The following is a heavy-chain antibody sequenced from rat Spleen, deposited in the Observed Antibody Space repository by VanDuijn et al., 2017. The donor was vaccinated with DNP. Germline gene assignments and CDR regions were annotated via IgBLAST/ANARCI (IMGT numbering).Heavy chain of an antibody. Sequence: EVQLVESGGGLVQPGRSLKLSCTASGFTFSDYYMAWVRQAPTKGLEWVASITTGGVNTYYRDSVKGRFTISRDNAKNTLYLQMNSLRSEDTATYYCARGSGTYYWYFDFWGPGTMVTVSS. J-gene: IGHJ1*01. D-gene: IGHD5-1*01. CDR1: GFTFSDYY. CDR2: ITTGGVNT. CDR3: ARGSGTYYWYFDF. V-gene: IGHV5-25*01.